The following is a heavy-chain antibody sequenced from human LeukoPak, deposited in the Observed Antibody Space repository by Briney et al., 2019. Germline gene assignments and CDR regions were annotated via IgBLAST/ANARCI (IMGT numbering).Heavy chain of an antibody. CDR1: GFTFNSYA. CDR2: TGSTGVST. CDR3: AKDPGVVPAHYFDY. D-gene: IGHD2-2*01. J-gene: IGHJ4*02. Sequence: LTGGSLRLSCAASGFTFNSYAMNWVRQAPGKGLEWVSGTGSTGVSTFYADSVKGRFTVSRDNSKNTLSLQMNSLRAEDTAVYYCAKDPGVVPAHYFDYWGQGTLVTVSS. V-gene: IGHV3-23*01.